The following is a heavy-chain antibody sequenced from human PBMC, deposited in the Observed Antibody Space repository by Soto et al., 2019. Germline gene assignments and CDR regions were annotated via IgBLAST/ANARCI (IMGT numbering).Heavy chain of an antibody. CDR1: GYPFTHYG. J-gene: IGHJ4*02. D-gene: IGHD6-19*01. CDR2: ISAYNGNT. CDR3: ARDGIAVAGTFFDY. Sequence: ASVKVSCKSSGYPFTHYGITWVRQAPGQGLEWMGWISAYNGNTNYAQKLQGRVTMTTDTSTSTAYRELRSLRSDDTAVYYCARDGIAVAGTFFDYWGQGTLVTVSS. V-gene: IGHV1-18*01.